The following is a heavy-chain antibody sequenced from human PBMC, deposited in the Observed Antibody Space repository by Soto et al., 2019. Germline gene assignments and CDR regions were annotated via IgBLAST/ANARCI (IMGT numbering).Heavy chain of an antibody. CDR2: ISDSGGRT. J-gene: IGHJ4*02. Sequence: EVQLLESGGGLVQPGGSLRLSCAASGFTFSSYVMTWVRQAPGKGLEWVSTISDSGGRTYYADSVKGRFTISRDNSKNTLDMQMNSLRAEDTALYYCARGSPPIWGQGTLVTVSS. CDR1: GFTFSSYV. D-gene: IGHD2-21*01. V-gene: IGHV3-23*01. CDR3: ARGSPPI.